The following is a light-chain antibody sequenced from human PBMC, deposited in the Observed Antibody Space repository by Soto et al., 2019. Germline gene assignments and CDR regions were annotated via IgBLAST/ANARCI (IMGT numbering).Light chain of an antibody. J-gene: IGLJ1*01. Sequence: QSVLTQPPSVSGSPGQSVTISCTGTSSRVSWYQQPPGTAPKLLIYEVSNRPSGVPDRFSGSKSGNTASLTISGLQAEDEADYYCSSYTSTNTYIFGTGTKVTVL. CDR1: SSR. CDR3: SSYTSTNTYI. CDR2: EVS. V-gene: IGLV2-18*02.